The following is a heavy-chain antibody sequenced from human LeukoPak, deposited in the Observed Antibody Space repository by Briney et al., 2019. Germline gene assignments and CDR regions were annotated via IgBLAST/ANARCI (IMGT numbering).Heavy chain of an antibody. CDR3: AREGGYSYGYSY. V-gene: IGHV4-59*01. J-gene: IGHJ4*02. CDR2: IYYSGST. CDR1: GDSISNYY. D-gene: IGHD5-18*01. Sequence: ASETLSLTCTVSGDSISNYYWSWIRQPAGKGLEWIGYIYYSGSTNYNPSLKSRVTISVDTSKNQFSLKLSSVTAADTAVYYCAREGGYSYGYSYWGQGTLVTVSS.